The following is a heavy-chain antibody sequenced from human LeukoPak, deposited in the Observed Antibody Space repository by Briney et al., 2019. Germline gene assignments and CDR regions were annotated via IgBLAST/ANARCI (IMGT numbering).Heavy chain of an antibody. CDR1: GYTLTELS. V-gene: IGHV1-24*01. CDR2: FDPEDGET. CDR3: ATDPSGSRSGAFDI. J-gene: IGHJ3*02. D-gene: IGHD3-22*01. Sequence: ASVKVSCKVSGYTLTELSMHWVRQAPGKGLEWMGGFDPEDGETIYAQKFQGRVTMTEDTSTDTAYMELNSLRSEDTAVYYCATDPSGSRSGAFDIWGQGTMVTVSS.